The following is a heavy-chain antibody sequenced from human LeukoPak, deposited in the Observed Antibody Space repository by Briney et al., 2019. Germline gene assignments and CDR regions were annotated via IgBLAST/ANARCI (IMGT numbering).Heavy chain of an antibody. CDR1: GYTFTIYG. D-gene: IGHD2-2*01. CDR3: ARDGDIVVVPAARNWFDP. J-gene: IGHJ5*02. V-gene: IGHV1-18*01. CDR2: ISAYNGNT. Sequence: ASVKVSCKASGYTFTIYGISWGRQAPGQGLEWMGWISAYNGNTNYAQKLQGRVTMTTDTSTSTAYMALRSLRSDDTAVYYCARDGDIVVVPAARNWFDPWGQGTLVTVSS.